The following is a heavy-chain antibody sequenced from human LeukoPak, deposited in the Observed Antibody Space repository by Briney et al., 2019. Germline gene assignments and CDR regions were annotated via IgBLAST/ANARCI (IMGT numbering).Heavy chain of an antibody. D-gene: IGHD6-19*01. CDR3: ARQEKAVAGNTAERDCDY. Sequence: NPSETLSLTCTVSGGSISSSSYYWGWIRQPPGKGLEWIGSIYYSGSTYYNPSLKSRVTISVDTSKNQFSLKLSSVTAADTAVYYCARQEKAVAGNTAERDCDYWGQGTLVTVSS. CDR2: IYYSGST. CDR1: GGSISSSSYY. J-gene: IGHJ4*02. V-gene: IGHV4-39*01.